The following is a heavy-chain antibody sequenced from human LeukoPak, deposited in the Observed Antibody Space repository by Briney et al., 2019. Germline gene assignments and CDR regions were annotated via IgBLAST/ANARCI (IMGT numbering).Heavy chain of an antibody. V-gene: IGHV1-2*06. CDR1: GYSFTDYY. Sequence: ASVKLSCKASGYSFTDYYMHWVRQALGQGLEWMGRINPKRGGTNYAQKFQGRVTLTRDTSISTAHMELSRLTSDDTAVYYCALLWFGESWTKDYWGQGTLVTVSS. J-gene: IGHJ4*02. CDR3: ALLWFGESWTKDY. D-gene: IGHD3-10*01. CDR2: INPKRGGT.